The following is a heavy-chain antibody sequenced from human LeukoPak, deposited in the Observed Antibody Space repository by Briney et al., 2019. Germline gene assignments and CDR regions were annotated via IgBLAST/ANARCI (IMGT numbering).Heavy chain of an antibody. CDR2: IWYDGSNK. CDR1: GFTFSSYG. D-gene: IGHD3-16*02. CDR3: AKSYDYVWGSYRYIDY. J-gene: IGHJ4*02. Sequence: GGSLRLSCAASGFTFSSYGMHWVRQAPGKGLEWVAVIWYDGSNKYYADSVKGRFTISSDNSKNTLYLQMNSLRAEDTAVYYCAKSYDYVWGSYRYIDYWGQGTLVTVSS. V-gene: IGHV3-33*06.